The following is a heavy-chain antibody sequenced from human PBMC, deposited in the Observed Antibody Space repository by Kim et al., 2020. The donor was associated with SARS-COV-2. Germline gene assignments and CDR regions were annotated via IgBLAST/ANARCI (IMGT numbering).Heavy chain of an antibody. J-gene: IGHJ6*02. CDR1: GGSISSSSYY. Sequence: SETLSLTCTVSGGSISSSSYYWGWIRQPPGKGLEWIGSIYYSGSTYYNPSLKSRVTISVDTSKNQFSLKLSSVTAADTAVYYCARDPLAVAGNYASYYYYGMDVWGQGTTVTVSS. CDR3: ARDPLAVAGNYASYYYYGMDV. D-gene: IGHD6-19*01. V-gene: IGHV4-39*07. CDR2: IYYSGST.